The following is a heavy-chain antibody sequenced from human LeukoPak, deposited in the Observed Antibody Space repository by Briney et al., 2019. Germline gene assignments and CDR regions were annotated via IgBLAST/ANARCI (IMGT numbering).Heavy chain of an antibody. CDR3: ARDSPVGWLQFPPDY. Sequence: PGGSLRLSCAASGFTFSSYSMNWVRQAPGKGLEWVSYISSSSSTIYYADSVKGRFTISRDNAKNSLYLQMNSLRAEDTAVYYCARDSPVGWLQFPPDYWGQGTLVTVSS. D-gene: IGHD5-24*01. CDR2: ISSSSSTI. V-gene: IGHV3-48*01. CDR1: GFTFSSYS. J-gene: IGHJ4*02.